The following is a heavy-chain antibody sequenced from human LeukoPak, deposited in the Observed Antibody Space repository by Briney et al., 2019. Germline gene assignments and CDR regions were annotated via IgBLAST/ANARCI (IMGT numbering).Heavy chain of an antibody. V-gene: IGHV3-7*01. Sequence: GGSLRLSCAASGFTFITYWMSWVRQAPGKGLEWVANIKQDGSEKYYVDSVKGRFTISRDNAKNSLYLQMNSLRAEDTAVYYCAREYGDYGGGAFDIWGQGTMVTVSS. CDR1: GFTFITYW. CDR2: IKQDGSEK. D-gene: IGHD4-17*01. CDR3: AREYGDYGGGAFDI. J-gene: IGHJ3*02.